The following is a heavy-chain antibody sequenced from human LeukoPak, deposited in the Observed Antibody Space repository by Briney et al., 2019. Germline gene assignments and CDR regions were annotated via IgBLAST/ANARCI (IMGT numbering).Heavy chain of an antibody. J-gene: IGHJ6*03. CDR2: ITHSGST. CDR3: ARGDRYYYYMDV. CDR1: GGFFTGYY. V-gene: IGHV4-34*01. Sequence: PSETLSLTCTVYGGFFTGYYLNWVRQPPGKGLEWIWEITHSGSTNYHPSLKSRVTMSVYTSTNQFSLRLSSVSAADTAVYYCARGDRYYYYMDVWGKGTTVTVSS.